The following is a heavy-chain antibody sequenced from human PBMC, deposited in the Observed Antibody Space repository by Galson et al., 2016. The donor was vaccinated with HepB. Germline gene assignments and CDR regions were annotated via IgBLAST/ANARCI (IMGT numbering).Heavy chain of an antibody. V-gene: IGHV3-43*02. Sequence: SLRLSCAASGFMFNAYAMHWVRQAPGKGLEYVASLEGNGGRTQMANSVKGRFTISRDNSKNSLYLQMKSLRTEDAALYYCAKESQVGDSYGPRFDYWGPGNLVTVSS. CDR2: LEGNGGRT. D-gene: IGHD5-18*01. CDR3: AKESQVGDSYGPRFDY. J-gene: IGHJ4*02. CDR1: GFMFNAYA.